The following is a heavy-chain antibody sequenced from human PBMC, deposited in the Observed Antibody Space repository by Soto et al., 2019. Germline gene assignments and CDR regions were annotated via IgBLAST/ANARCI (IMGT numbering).Heavy chain of an antibody. CDR3: AKEIAVAGDPFYYFGLDV. J-gene: IGHJ6*02. V-gene: IGHV3-30*18. CDR1: GFTFRTSG. Sequence: QVQLVESGGGVVQPGRSLRLSCAASGFTFRTSGMHWVRQAPGKGLEWVGFISYEGSSKYYADSVKGRFPITRDNSKNTLYLQMSSLRGEDTAVYYCAKEIAVAGDPFYYFGLDVWGQGNTVTVSS. CDR2: ISYEGSSK. D-gene: IGHD6-13*01.